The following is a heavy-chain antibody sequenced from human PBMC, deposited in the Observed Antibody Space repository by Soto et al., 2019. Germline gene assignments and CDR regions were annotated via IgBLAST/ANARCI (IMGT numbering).Heavy chain of an antibody. CDR3: ARDSLDIVATTEYNWFDP. Sequence: EVQLVESGGGLVKPGGSLRLSCAASGFTFSSYSMNWVRQAPGKGLEWVSSISSSSSYIYYADSVKGRFTISRDNAKNSLYLQMNSPRAEDTAVYYCARDSLDIVATTEYNWFDPWGQGTLVTVSS. CDR1: GFTFSSYS. J-gene: IGHJ5*02. CDR2: ISSSSSYI. V-gene: IGHV3-21*01. D-gene: IGHD5-12*01.